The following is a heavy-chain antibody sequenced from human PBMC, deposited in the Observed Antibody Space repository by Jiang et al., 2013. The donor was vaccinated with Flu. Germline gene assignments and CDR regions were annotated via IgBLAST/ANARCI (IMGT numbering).Heavy chain of an antibody. CDR2: INHSGST. CDR1: GGSFSGYY. D-gene: IGHD6-19*01. J-gene: IGHJ4*02. V-gene: IGHV4-34*01. CDR3: VGDGYSSGRGGY. Sequence: KPSETLSLTCAVYGGSFSGYYWSWIRQPPGKGLEWIGEINHSGSTNYNPSLKSRVTISVDTSKNQFSLKLSSVTAADTAVYYCVGDGYSSGRGGYWGQGTLVTVSS.